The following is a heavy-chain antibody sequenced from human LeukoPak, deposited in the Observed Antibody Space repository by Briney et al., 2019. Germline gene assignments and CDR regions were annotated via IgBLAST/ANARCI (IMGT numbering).Heavy chain of an antibody. J-gene: IGHJ3*02. D-gene: IGHD5-24*01. Sequence: ASVKVPCKASGYTFTNYGISWVRQAPGQGLEWMGWISAYNGNTNYAQKFQGRVTMTTDTSTSIAYMELRSRRSDDTAVYYCARDRSWGYIDAFNIWGQGTMVTVSS. CDR1: GYTFTNYG. CDR3: ARDRSWGYIDAFNI. V-gene: IGHV1-18*01. CDR2: ISAYNGNT.